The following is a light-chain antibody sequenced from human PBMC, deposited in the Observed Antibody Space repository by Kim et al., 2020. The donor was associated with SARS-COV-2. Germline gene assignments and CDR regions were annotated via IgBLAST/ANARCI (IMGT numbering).Light chain of an antibody. CDR2: DVD. CDR3: SSYAGGWV. J-gene: IGLJ3*02. CDR1: SGEGRTYNY. Sequence: QSALTQPRSVSGSPGQSVTISCRGVSGEGRTYNYVSWYQQDTGKVPKDMIYDVDKRPSGVPDRFSGSKSGNTASLTISGLQPEDEDDYYCSSYAGGWVFGGGTQLTVL. V-gene: IGLV2-11*01.